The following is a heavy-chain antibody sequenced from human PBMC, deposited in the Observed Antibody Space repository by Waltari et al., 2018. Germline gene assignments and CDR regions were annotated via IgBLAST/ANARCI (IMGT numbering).Heavy chain of an antibody. D-gene: IGHD6-19*01. Sequence: QVQLVQSGAEVKKPGASVKVSCKASGYTFTSYDINWVRQATGQGLEWMGWNNPNIANTGYAQKYQGRGTMTRNTYISTAYMELSSLRSEDTAVYYCARGPWQWLATGSGAFDIWGQGTMVTVSS. CDR3: ARGPWQWLATGSGAFDI. CDR1: GYTFTSYD. J-gene: IGHJ3*02. V-gene: IGHV1-8*01. CDR2: NNPNIANT.